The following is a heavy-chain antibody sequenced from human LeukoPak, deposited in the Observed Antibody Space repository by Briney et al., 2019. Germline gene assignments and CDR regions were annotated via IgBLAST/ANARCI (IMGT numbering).Heavy chain of an antibody. D-gene: IGHD3-3*01. J-gene: IGHJ4*02. CDR2: IYPGDSDT. V-gene: IGHV5-51*01. CDR3: ARGAFNYDFWSGYPEGYYFDY. Sequence: GESLKISCKGSGYSFTSYWIGWVRQMPVKGLEWMGIIYPGDSDTRYSPSFQGQVTISADKSISTAYLQWSSLKASDTAMYYCARGAFNYDFWSGYPEGYYFDYWGQGTLVTVSS. CDR1: GYSFTSYW.